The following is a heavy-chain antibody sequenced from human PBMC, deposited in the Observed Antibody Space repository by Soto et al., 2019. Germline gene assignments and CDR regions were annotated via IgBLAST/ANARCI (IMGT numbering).Heavy chain of an antibody. Sequence: PGESLKISCKGSGYSFTSYWIGWVRQMPGKGLEWMGIIYPGDSDTRYSPSFQGQVTISADKSISTAYLQWSSLKASDTAMYYCARSSSPYYDILTAEYNWFDPWGQGTLVTVSS. CDR3: ARSSSPYYDILTAEYNWFDP. CDR1: GYSFTSYW. CDR2: IYPGDSDT. D-gene: IGHD3-9*01. J-gene: IGHJ5*02. V-gene: IGHV5-51*01.